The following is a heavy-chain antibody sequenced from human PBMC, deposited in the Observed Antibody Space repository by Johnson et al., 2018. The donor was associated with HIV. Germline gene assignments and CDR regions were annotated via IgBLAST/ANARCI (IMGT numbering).Heavy chain of an antibody. J-gene: IGHJ3*02. CDR1: GFTVSSNY. V-gene: IGHV3-53*01. CDR2: ISWHSGGI. CDR3: ARKGWASSMVNAFDI. Sequence: VQLVESGGGLIQPGGSLRLSCAASGFTVSSNYMSWVRQAPGKGLEWVASISWHSGGIVYVDSVKGRFTISRDNAKNSLYLQMNSLRAEDTAVYYCARKGWASSMVNAFDIWGQGTMVTVSS. D-gene: IGHD4/OR15-4a*01.